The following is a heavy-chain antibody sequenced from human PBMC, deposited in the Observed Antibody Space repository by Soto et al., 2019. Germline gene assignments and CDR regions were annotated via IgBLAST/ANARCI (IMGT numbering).Heavy chain of an antibody. CDR2: IVPVFGRV. CDR1: GDTFTKYA. CDR3: AGVASGSTWYYFDY. J-gene: IGHJ4*02. Sequence: QVQLVQSGAEVKKPGSSVRVSCEVSGDTFTKYAISWLRQAPGQGLEWMGGIVPVFGRVSYAQRFQDRVIISADKSTATSDMELSSLTAADTAVYYCAGVASGSTWYYFDYWGQGTLVTVSS. V-gene: IGHV1-69*06. D-gene: IGHD6-13*01.